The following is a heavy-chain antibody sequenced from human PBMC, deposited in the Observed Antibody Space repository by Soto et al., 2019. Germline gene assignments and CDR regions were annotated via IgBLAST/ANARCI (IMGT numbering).Heavy chain of an antibody. Sequence: XATLSLTCTVSGGCLFGDYCTWIRQPAGGGLEWIGRINSDGNTNYSPSLKSRVTMSVDPSRKHFSLNLTSVTAADTASYFCARARRLENWFDTWGQGIQVT. V-gene: IGHV4-4*07. CDR3: ARARRLENWFDT. D-gene: IGHD5-12*01. CDR1: GGCLFGDY. J-gene: IGHJ5*02. CDR2: INSDGNT.